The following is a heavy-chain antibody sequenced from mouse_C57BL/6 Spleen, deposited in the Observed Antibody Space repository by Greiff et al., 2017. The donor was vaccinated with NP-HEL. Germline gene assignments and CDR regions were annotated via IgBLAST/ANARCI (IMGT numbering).Heavy chain of an antibody. D-gene: IGHD1-1*01. CDR3: TRPLYYGSSGNWYFDV. CDR1: GYTFTSYW. V-gene: IGHV1-5*01. CDR2: IYPGNSDT. Sequence: VQLQQSGTVLARPGASVKMSCKTSGYTFTSYWMHWVKQRPGQGLEWIGAIYPGNSDTSYNQKFKGKAKLTAVTSASTAYMELRSLTNEDSAVYYCTRPLYYGSSGNWYFDVWGTGTTVTVSS. J-gene: IGHJ1*03.